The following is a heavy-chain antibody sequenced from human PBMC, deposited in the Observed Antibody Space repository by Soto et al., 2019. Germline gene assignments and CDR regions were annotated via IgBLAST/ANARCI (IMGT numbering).Heavy chain of an antibody. CDR3: TRKTAVTGAEYFQH. D-gene: IGHD4-17*01. J-gene: IGHJ1*01. CDR2: IRSNAYGGTT. Sequence: GGSLRLSCTASGFTFGDYALSWFRQAPGKGLEWVGFIRSNAYGGTTEYAASVKVRFTISRDDSKSIAYLQMNSLKTEDTAVYYCTRKTAVTGAEYFQHWGQGTLVTVSS. V-gene: IGHV3-49*03. CDR1: GFTFGDYA.